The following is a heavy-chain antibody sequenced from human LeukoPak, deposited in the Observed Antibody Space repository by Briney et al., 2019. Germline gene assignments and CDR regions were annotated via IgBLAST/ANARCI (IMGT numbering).Heavy chain of an antibody. V-gene: IGHV1-46*01. CDR2: INPSGGST. CDR1: GYTFTSYY. J-gene: IGHJ5*02. D-gene: IGHD2-2*02. CDR3: ARGGMYLLLYWYNWFDP. Sequence: ASVKVSCKASGYTFTSYYMHWVRQAPGQGLEWMGIINPSGGSTSYAQKFQGRVTMTRDTSTSTVYMELSSLRSEDTAVYYCARGGMYLLLYWYNWFDPWGQGTLVTVSS.